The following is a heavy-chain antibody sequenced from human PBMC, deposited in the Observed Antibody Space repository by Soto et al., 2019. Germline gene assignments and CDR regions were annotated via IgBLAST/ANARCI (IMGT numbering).Heavy chain of an antibody. J-gene: IGHJ5*02. Sequence: SVKVSCKASGGTFSSYAISWVRQAPGQGLEWMGGIIPIFGTANYAQKFQGRVTITADESTSTAYMELSSLRSEDTAVYYCARNKIMITFGGVIPDNWFDPWGQGTLVTVSS. CDR3: ARNKIMITFGGVIPDNWFDP. CDR1: GGTFSSYA. CDR2: IIPIFGTA. V-gene: IGHV1-69*13. D-gene: IGHD3-16*02.